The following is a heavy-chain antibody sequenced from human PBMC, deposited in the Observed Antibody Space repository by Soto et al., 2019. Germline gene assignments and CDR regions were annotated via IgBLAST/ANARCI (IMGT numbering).Heavy chain of an antibody. CDR2: VSYDGSNK. CDR3: AKDSIGKCIAVAGYYLDY. D-gene: IGHD6-19*01. CDR1: VCTFSSYG. J-gene: IGHJ4*02. Sequence: SLILSCAASVCTFSSYGMHWVRQAPDKGLESVAVVSYDGSNKYYAASVKGRFTISRENSKNTLYLQMNSLTAEDTAVYYCAKDSIGKCIAVAGYYLDYWRQGTVDSVSS. V-gene: IGHV3-30*18.